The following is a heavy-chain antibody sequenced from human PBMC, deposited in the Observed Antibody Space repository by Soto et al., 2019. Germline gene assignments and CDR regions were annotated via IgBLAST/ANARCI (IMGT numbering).Heavy chain of an antibody. CDR3: ANSVFNDYGDSIDAFDI. D-gene: IGHD4-17*01. CDR1: GFTFGSYA. J-gene: IGHJ3*02. Sequence: GGSLRLSCAASGFTFGSYALSWVRQAPGKGLEWVSAITGSGGSTYYADSVKGRFTISRDNSKNTLYLQMNSLRAEDTAVYYCANSVFNDYGDSIDAFDIWGQGTMVTVSS. CDR2: ITGSGGST. V-gene: IGHV3-23*01.